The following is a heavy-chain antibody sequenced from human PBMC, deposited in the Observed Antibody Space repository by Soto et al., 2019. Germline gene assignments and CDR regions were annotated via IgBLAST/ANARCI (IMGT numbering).Heavy chain of an antibody. Sequence: PSETLSLTCTVSGGSISSYYWSWIRQPPGKGLEWIGYIYYSGSTNYNPSLKSRVTISVDTSKNQFSLKLSSVTAADTAVYYCARHPYGDWSAFDYWGQGTLVTVSS. CDR1: GGSISSYY. CDR3: ARHPYGDWSAFDY. J-gene: IGHJ4*02. V-gene: IGHV4-59*08. D-gene: IGHD4-17*01. CDR2: IYYSGST.